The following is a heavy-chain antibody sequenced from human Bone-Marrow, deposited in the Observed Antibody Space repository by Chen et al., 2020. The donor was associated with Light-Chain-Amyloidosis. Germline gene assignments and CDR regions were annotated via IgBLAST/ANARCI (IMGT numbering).Heavy chain of an antibody. CDR2: IIPIFGTA. J-gene: IGHJ6*02. CDR1: GGTFSSYA. V-gene: IGHV1-69*01. CDR3: ARDRGRYCTNGVCYIPPVAGNYYYYGMDV. D-gene: IGHD2-8*01. Sequence: QVQLVQSGAEVKKPGSSVKVSCKASGGTFSSYAISWVRQAPGQGLEWMGGIIPIFGTANYAQKFQGRVTITAAESTSTAYMELSSLRSEDTAVYYCARDRGRYCTNGVCYIPPVAGNYYYYGMDVWGQGTTVTVSS.